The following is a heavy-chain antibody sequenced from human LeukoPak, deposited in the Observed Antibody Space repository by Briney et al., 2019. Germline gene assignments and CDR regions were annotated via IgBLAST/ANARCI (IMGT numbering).Heavy chain of an antibody. CDR3: AGAPWGPFDF. D-gene: IGHD7-27*01. CDR1: GFTFSSYW. CDR2: IYSNATT. Sequence: GSLRLSCAASGFTFSSYWMSWIRQPPGKGLEWIANIYSNATTSYNPSLKSRVTISLDPSKNQFSLKVTSVTAADTALYYCAGAPWGPFDFWSQGTLVTVSS. V-gene: IGHV4-59*01. J-gene: IGHJ4*02.